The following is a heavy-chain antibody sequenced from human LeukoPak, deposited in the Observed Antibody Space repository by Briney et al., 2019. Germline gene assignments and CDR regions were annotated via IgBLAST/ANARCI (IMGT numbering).Heavy chain of an antibody. V-gene: IGHV4-39*01. CDR3: ARLWSTMIVVTFDP. CDR2: IYYSGST. J-gene: IGHJ5*02. CDR1: GGSISSSSYY. Sequence: PSETLSLTCTVSGGSISSSSYYWGWIRQPPGKGLEWIGSIYYSGSTYYNPSLKSRVTISVDTSKNQFSLKLSSVTAADTAVYYCARLWSTMIVVTFDPWGQGTLVTVSS. D-gene: IGHD3-22*01.